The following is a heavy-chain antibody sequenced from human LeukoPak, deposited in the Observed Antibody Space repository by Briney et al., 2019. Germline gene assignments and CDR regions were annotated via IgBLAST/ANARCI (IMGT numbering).Heavy chain of an antibody. CDR3: ARDFRTQLDGYSPPYHFDY. V-gene: IGHV3-21*01. J-gene: IGHJ4*02. CDR1: GFTFSTHS. D-gene: IGHD5-24*01. Sequence: PGGSLRLSCAASGFTFSTHSMSWVRQSSGKGLEWVSSISSGSSHIYYADSMQGRFTISRDNAKNSLFLQMNSLRVEDTALYYCARDFRTQLDGYSPPYHFDYWGQGALVTVSS. CDR2: ISSGSSHI.